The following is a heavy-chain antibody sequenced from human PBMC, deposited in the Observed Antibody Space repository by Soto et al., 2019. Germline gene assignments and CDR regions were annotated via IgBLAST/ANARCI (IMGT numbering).Heavy chain of an antibody. CDR3: ASLNSEGAYYDFWSGYNAFDI. V-gene: IGHV4-34*01. CDR2: INHSGST. J-gene: IGHJ3*02. CDR1: GGSFSGYY. D-gene: IGHD3-3*01. Sequence: QVQLQQWGAGLLKPSETLSLTCAVYGGSFSGYYWSWIRQPPGKGLEWIGEINHSGSTNYNPSLKSRVTISVDTSKNQFSLKLSYVTAADTAVYYCASLNSEGAYYDFWSGYNAFDIWGQGTMVTVSS.